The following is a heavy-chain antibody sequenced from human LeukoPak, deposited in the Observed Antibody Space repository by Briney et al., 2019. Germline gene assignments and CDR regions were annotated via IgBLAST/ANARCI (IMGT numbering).Heavy chain of an antibody. CDR3: ARDKIVGASRLDY. D-gene: IGHD1-26*01. Sequence: GGSLRLSCAGSGFSFSSYWMSWVRQAPGKGLEWVANIKEDGSEKNYVDSVKGRFTISRDNAKNSVYLQLNSLRAADTAVYYCARDKIVGASRLDYWGQGTLVTVSS. V-gene: IGHV3-7*01. J-gene: IGHJ4*02. CDR1: GFSFSSYW. CDR2: IKEDGSEK.